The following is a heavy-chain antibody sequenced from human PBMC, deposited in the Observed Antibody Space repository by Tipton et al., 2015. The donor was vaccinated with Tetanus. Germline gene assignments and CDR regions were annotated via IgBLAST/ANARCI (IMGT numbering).Heavy chain of an antibody. Sequence: QSGAEVKKPGSSVKVSCKASGGTFRYHAISWVRQAPGQGLEWMGGIIPVFGTSNYAQNFQGRVTITADESTNAVHLEFFSLRSGDTAVYFCARQSASWNFYFDYWGQGTLVIVSS. J-gene: IGHJ4*02. CDR1: GGTFRYHA. D-gene: IGHD1-7*01. CDR2: IIPVFGTS. V-gene: IGHV1-69*01. CDR3: ARQSASWNFYFDY.